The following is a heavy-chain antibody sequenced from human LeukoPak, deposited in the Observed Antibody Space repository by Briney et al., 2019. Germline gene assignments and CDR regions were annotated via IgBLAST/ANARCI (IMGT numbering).Heavy chain of an antibody. D-gene: IGHD1-1*01. Sequence: SETLSLTRTVSGGSISSYYWSWIRQPPGKGLEWIGYIYDSGSTNYNPSLKSRVTISVDTSKNQFSLKLSSVTAADTAVYYCARVGGTNYYYYGMDVWGQGTTVTVSS. CDR2: IYDSGST. CDR1: GGSISSYY. V-gene: IGHV4-59*01. CDR3: ARVGGTNYYYYGMDV. J-gene: IGHJ6*02.